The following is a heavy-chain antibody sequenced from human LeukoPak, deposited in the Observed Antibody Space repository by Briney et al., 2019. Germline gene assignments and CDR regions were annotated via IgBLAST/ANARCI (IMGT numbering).Heavy chain of an antibody. CDR1: GFTFSSYG. Sequence: PGRSLRLSCAASGFTFSSYGMHWVRQAPGKGLEWVAVISYDGSNKYYADSVKGRFTISRDNSKNTLYLQMNSLRAEDTAVYYCASGLGVVVAATPDYYYYGMDVWGQGTTVTVSS. CDR2: ISYDGSNK. CDR3: ASGLGVVVAATPDYYYYGMDV. J-gene: IGHJ6*02. V-gene: IGHV3-30*03. D-gene: IGHD2-15*01.